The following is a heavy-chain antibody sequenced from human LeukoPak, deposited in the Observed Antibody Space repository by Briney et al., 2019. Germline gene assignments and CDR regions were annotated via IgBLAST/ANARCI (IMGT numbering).Heavy chain of an antibody. D-gene: IGHD2-21*02. J-gene: IGHJ4*02. CDR3: AKDGDVVVTAILDY. Sequence: GGSLRLSCAASGFTFSSYAMSWVRQAPGKGLEWVSAISGSGGSTYYADSVKGRFTISRDNSKNTLYQQMNSLRAEDTAVYYCAKDGDVVVTAILDYWGQGTLVTVSS. CDR1: GFTFSSYA. V-gene: IGHV3-23*01. CDR2: ISGSGGST.